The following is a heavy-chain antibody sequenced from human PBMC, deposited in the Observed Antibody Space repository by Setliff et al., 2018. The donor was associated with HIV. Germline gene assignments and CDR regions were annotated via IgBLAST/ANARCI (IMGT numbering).Heavy chain of an antibody. V-gene: IGHV3-7*01. CDR1: GFTFSSYW. J-gene: IGHJ4*02. D-gene: IGHD6-6*01. CDR3: ARGSIGPDY. Sequence: GASLKISCAASGFTFSSYWMSWVRQAPGKGLEWVANIKQDGSEKYYVDSVKGRFTISRDNAKNSLYLQMNSLRAEDTAVYYCARGSIGPDYWGQGTLVTVSS. CDR2: IKQDGSEK.